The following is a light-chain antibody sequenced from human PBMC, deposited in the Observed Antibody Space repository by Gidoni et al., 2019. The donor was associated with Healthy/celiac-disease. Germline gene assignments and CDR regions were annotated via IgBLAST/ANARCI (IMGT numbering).Light chain of an antibody. CDR1: SSDVGSYNL. CDR2: EGS. V-gene: IGLV2-23*03. CDR3: CSYAGSSTFVV. J-gene: IGLJ2*01. Sequence: SALPPPASVSGSPGQSITISCTGTSSDVGSYNLVSWYQQHPGKAPKLMIDEGSKRPSGVSNRCSGSKSGNTASLTIAGLQAEDEADYYCCSYAGSSTFVVFGGGTKLTVL.